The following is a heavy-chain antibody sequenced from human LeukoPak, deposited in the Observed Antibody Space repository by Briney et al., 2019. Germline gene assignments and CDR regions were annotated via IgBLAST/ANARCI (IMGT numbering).Heavy chain of an antibody. Sequence: ASVKVSCKASGYSFTTYYMRWVRQAPGQGLEWMGWIIPNTGGTTYAQRFQGRVTMTRDPSTSTAYMELINLRSDDTAVYYCATLTGVTHYWGQGTLVTVSS. J-gene: IGHJ4*02. CDR2: IIPNTGGT. D-gene: IGHD1-20*01. CDR1: GYSFTTYY. CDR3: ATLTGVTHY. V-gene: IGHV1-2*02.